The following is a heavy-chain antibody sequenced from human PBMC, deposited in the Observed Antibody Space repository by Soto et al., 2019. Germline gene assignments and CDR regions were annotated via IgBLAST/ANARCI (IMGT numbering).Heavy chain of an antibody. Sequence: QVKLVQSGAEVKKPGSSVKVSCTASGGTFSSYAISWVRQAPGQGLEWIGGIIPIFGTANYAQKFQGRVTITADKSTSTAYMELSSLRSEDTAVYYCARTIFGVVINYYNWFDPWGQGTLVTVSS. CDR3: ARTIFGVVINYYNWFDP. V-gene: IGHV1-69*06. CDR1: GGTFSSYA. J-gene: IGHJ5*02. CDR2: IIPIFGTA. D-gene: IGHD3-3*01.